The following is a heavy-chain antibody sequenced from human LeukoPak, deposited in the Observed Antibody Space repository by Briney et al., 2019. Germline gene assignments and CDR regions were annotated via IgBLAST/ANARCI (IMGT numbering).Heavy chain of an antibody. J-gene: IGHJ6*04. V-gene: IGHV3-48*03. CDR1: GFTFSSYE. CDR2: ISDSGNTI. Sequence: GGSLRLSCAASGFTFSSYEMNWVRQAPGKGLEWVSYISDSGNTIYYADSVKGRFTISRDNTKNSLNPQMNSLRAEDTADYYCARDPGYYGSDPLDVWGKGTTVTVSS. D-gene: IGHD3-10*01. CDR3: ARDPGYYGSDPLDV.